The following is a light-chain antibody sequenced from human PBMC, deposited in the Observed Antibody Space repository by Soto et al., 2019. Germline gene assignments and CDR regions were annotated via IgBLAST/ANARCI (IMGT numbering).Light chain of an antibody. Sequence: EMVLTQSPGTLSLSPGERATLSCRASQSVTSSYLAGYQQKPGQAPRLLIYGASRRATGIPDRFSGSGSGTDLTLTISRLEPEDFAVYSCQQYGTSAGTCGQRPKVEF. V-gene: IGKV3-20*01. J-gene: IGKJ1*01. CDR1: QSVTSSY. CDR3: QQYGTSAGT. CDR2: GAS.